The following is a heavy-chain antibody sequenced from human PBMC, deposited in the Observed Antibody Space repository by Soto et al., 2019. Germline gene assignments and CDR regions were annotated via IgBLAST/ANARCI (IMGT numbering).Heavy chain of an antibody. CDR1: GASISSYR. Sequence: QVQLQESGPGLVKPSETLSLTCTVSGASISSYRWGWIRQPPGKGLEWIGNIYNTGSTNYNPSLKRRTTTSAHTSKNQISLELSSVTAADTAVYYCARNDAYAGSGYYYCYFGDWGQGTLVTVSS. D-gene: IGHD3-22*01. CDR3: ARNDAYAGSGYYYCYFGD. V-gene: IGHV4-59*08. CDR2: IYNTGST. J-gene: IGHJ4*02.